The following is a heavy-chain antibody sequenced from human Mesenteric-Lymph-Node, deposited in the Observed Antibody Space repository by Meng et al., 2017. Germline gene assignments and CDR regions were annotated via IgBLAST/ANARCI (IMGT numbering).Heavy chain of an antibody. CDR2: ISGSRGST. Sequence: EVQPLESGGGLVQPGGSLRLSCAASGFTFTNFGMSWVRQAPGKGLEWVSTISGSRGSTYYADSVKGRFTISRDNSKNTLYLQMNSLRAEDTAVYYCAKDQPDYGDYQEDYWGQGALVTVSS. CDR1: GFTFTNFG. V-gene: IGHV3-23*01. CDR3: AKDQPDYGDYQEDY. D-gene: IGHD4-17*01. J-gene: IGHJ4*02.